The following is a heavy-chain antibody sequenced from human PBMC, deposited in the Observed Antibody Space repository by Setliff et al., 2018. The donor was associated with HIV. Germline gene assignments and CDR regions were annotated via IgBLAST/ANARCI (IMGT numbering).Heavy chain of an antibody. V-gene: IGHV1-2*06. CDR2: IAPNSGDQ. J-gene: IGHJ4*02. CDR1: GYTFGYNY. Sequence: ASVNVSCQPCGYTFGYNYIHWVRQAPGQGRDWMGRIAPNSGDQKYAQKFEGRVTVTRDTSINTVYMEVSSLRSDDTAVYYCSRDVGVPGRGNALDYWGQGTQVTVSS. D-gene: IGHD1-26*01. CDR3: SRDVGVPGRGNALDY.